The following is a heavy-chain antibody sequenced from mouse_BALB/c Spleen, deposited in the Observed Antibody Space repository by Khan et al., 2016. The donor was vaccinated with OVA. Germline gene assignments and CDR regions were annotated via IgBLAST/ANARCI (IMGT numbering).Heavy chain of an antibody. CDR3: VRWAMDY. CDR2: ISSLAYSI. CDR1: GFTFSDYG. J-gene: IGHJ4*01. V-gene: IGHV5-15*02. Sequence: EVELVESGGGLVQPGGSRKLSCAASGFTFSDYGMAWVRQAPGKGPEWVAFISSLAYSIYYADTVTGRFTISRENVKNTLYLEMSSLRSEDTAMYFCVRWAMDYWGQGTSVTVSS.